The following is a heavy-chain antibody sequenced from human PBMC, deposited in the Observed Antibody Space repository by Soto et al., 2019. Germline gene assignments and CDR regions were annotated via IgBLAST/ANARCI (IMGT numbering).Heavy chain of an antibody. CDR2: FHPEDGET. J-gene: IGHJ5*02. CDR1: GYTLAELS. D-gene: IGHD3-10*01. V-gene: IGHV1-24*01. CDR3: AAAYNYSISGRSFRAFWFDP. Sequence: GASVKVSCKVSGYTLAELSMHWVRQAPGKGLEWMGGFHPEDGETIYAQKFQGRVTMTEDPSTDTVYMELSSLRSEDTAVYYCAAAYNYSISGRSFRAFWFDPWGQGTLVTVSS.